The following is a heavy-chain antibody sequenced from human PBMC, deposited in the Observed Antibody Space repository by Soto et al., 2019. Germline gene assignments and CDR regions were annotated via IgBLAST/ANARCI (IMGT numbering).Heavy chain of an antibody. V-gene: IGHV3-30-3*01. CDR1: GFTFRSYA. CDR3: ARESKPYNYAYDAFDI. D-gene: IGHD5-18*01. Sequence: QVQLVESGGGVVQPGRSLRLSCAASGFTFRSYALHWVRQAPGKGLEWVAVTSYDGSNKYYADSVKGRFTISRDNSKNTLSLQMNSLRAEDTAVYSCARESKPYNYAYDAFDIWGQGTMVTVSS. J-gene: IGHJ3*02. CDR2: TSYDGSNK.